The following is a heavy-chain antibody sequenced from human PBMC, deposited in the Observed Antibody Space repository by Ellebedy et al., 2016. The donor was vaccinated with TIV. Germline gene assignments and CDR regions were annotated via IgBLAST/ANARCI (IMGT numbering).Heavy chain of an antibody. J-gene: IGHJ6*02. CDR3: ASVEVAATGYYYGMDV. D-gene: IGHD2-15*01. CDR1: AYTFTNYA. CDR2: LNAGNGNT. V-gene: IGHV1-3*01. Sequence: AASVKVSCKASAYTFTNYAMHWVRQAPGQRLEWMGSLNAGNGNTKYSQKFQGRVTITRDTSASTAYMELSSLRSEDTAVYYCASVEVAATGYYYGMDVWGQGTTVTVSS.